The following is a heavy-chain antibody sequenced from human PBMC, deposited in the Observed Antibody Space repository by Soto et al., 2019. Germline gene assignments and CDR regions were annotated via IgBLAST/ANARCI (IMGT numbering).Heavy chain of an antibody. Sequence: PSETLSLTCTVSGDSITSNSYFWAWIRQPPGKRLKWIGSIYYSGTTYYNPSLKSRVTISVDRSKNQFSLKLSSVTAADTVAYYCARLLLGARPGNYYYAMDVWGRGTTVT. CDR2: IYYSGTT. CDR3: ARLLLGARPGNYYYAMDV. J-gene: IGHJ6*02. D-gene: IGHD6-6*01. V-gene: IGHV4-39*01. CDR1: GDSITSNSYF.